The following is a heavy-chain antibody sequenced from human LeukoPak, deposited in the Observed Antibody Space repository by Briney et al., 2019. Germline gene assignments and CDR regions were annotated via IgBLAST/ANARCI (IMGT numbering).Heavy chain of an antibody. CDR1: GGSFSGYY. D-gene: IGHD3-22*01. J-gene: IGHJ3*02. CDR3: ARSLTYYYDSSADAFDI. Sequence: SETLSFTCAVYGGSFSGYYWSWIRQPPGKGLEWIGEINHSGSTNYNPSLKSRVTISVDTSKNQFSLKLSSVTAADTAVYYCARSLTYYYDSSADAFDIWGQGTTVTVSS. V-gene: IGHV4-34*01. CDR2: INHSGST.